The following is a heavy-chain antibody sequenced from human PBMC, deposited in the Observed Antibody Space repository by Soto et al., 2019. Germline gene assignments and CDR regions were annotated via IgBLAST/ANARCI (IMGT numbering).Heavy chain of an antibody. CDR1: GGSFSGYY. Sequence: SETLSLTCAVYGGSFSGYYWSWIRQPPGKGLEWIGEINHSGSTNYNPSLKSRVTISVDTSKNQFSLKLSSVTAADTAVYYCARGRGSVPEMDVWGKGTTVTVSS. D-gene: IGHD3-10*01. V-gene: IGHV4-34*01. CDR3: ARGRGSVPEMDV. CDR2: INHSGST. J-gene: IGHJ6*04.